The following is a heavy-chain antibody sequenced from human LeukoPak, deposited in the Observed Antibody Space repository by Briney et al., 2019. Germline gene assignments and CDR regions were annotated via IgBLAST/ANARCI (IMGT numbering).Heavy chain of an antibody. D-gene: IGHD3-10*01. CDR1: GGSISSYY. J-gene: IGHJ4*02. Sequence: SETLSLTCTVSGGSISSYYWGWIRQPPGKGLEWIGSIYYSGTTYYNPSLESRVTISVDTSKNQFSLKLSSVTAADTAVYYCARDSGSGSYYKPFDYWGQGTLVTVSS. V-gene: IGHV4-39*07. CDR2: IYYSGTT. CDR3: ARDSGSGSYYKPFDY.